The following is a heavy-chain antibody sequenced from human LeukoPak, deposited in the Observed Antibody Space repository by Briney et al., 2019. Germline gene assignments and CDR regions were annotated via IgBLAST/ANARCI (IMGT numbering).Heavy chain of an antibody. J-gene: IGHJ6*02. CDR2: INPKTGAT. CDR1: GYTFNDYY. V-gene: IGHV1-2*02. Sequence: ASVKVSCKASGYTFNDYYLHWVRHAPGQGLEWMGWINPKTGATRYGQKFQGRVTVTRDASISAASMVLSSLRSDDTAVYYCAKDLDDRNYPYYHYGVDVWGQGTTVTVSS. D-gene: IGHD5-24*01. CDR3: AKDLDDRNYPYYHYGVDV.